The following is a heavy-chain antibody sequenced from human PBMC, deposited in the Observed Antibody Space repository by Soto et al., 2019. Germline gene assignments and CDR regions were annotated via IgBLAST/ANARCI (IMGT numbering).Heavy chain of an antibody. CDR1: GGSFSGYY. Sequence: SETLSLTCAVYGGSFSGYYWSWLRQPPGKGLEWIGEINHSGSTNYNPSLKSRVTISVDTSKNQFSLKLSSVTAADTAVYYFARTLTSQCCIHFWCQGTTVTVSS. V-gene: IGHV4-34*01. J-gene: IGHJ6*02. D-gene: IGHD2-8*02. CDR2: INHSGST. CDR3: ARTLTSQCCIHF.